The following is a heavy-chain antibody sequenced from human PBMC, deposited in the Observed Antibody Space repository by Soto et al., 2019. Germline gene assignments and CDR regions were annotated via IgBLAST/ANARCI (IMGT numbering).Heavy chain of an antibody. CDR3: ARDDILTDYYGFDP. CDR2: IYHSGST. Sequence: SETLSLTCAVSGGSICSGGYSWSWIRQPPGKGLEWIGYIYHSGSTYYNPSLKSRVTISVDRSKSQFSLKLSSVTAADTAVYYCARDDILTDYYGFDPWGQGTLVTVSS. J-gene: IGHJ5*02. D-gene: IGHD3-9*01. CDR1: GGSICSGGYS. V-gene: IGHV4-30-2*01.